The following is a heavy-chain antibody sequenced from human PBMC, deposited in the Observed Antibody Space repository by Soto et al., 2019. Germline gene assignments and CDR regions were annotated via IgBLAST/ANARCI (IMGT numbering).Heavy chain of an antibody. V-gene: IGHV4-39*01. J-gene: IGHJ6*03. CDR3: ARISVASRYMDV. D-gene: IGHD5-12*01. CDR2: FYYSGST. CDR1: GGSISSSSYY. Sequence: SETLSLTCTVSGGSISSSSYYWGWIRQSPGKGLEWIGSFYYSGSTYYSPSLRSRVTISGDTSRKQISLRLSSVTAADTAVYYCARISVASRYMDVWGKGTTVTV.